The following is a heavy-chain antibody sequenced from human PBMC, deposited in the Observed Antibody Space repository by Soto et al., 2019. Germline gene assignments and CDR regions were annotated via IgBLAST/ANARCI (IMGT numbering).Heavy chain of an antibody. D-gene: IGHD3-3*01. V-gene: IGHV3-23*01. J-gene: IGHJ4*02. Sequence: GWSLRLSCAASGFTFSSYAMSWVRQAPGKGLEWVSSISGSGGSTYYADSVKGRFTISRDNSKNTLYLPMNTLRAEDTAVYYCVKGIVGVVNFDYWGQGTLLTVSS. CDR1: GFTFSSYA. CDR2: ISGSGGST. CDR3: VKGIVGVVNFDY.